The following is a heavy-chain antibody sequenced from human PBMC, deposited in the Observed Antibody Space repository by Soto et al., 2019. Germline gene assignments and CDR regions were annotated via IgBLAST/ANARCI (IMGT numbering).Heavy chain of an antibody. D-gene: IGHD3-3*01. V-gene: IGHV1-18*01. CDR1: GYTFTSYG. CDR3: ARAPAHYDFWSGYSYYFDY. Sequence: QVQLVQSGAEVKKPGASVKVSCKASGYTFTSYGISWVRQAPGHGLEWMGWISAYNGNTKYSQKFQGRVTITRDTSASTAYMELSSLRSEDTAVYYCARAPAHYDFWSGYSYYFDYWGQGTLVTVSS. CDR2: ISAYNGNT. J-gene: IGHJ4*02.